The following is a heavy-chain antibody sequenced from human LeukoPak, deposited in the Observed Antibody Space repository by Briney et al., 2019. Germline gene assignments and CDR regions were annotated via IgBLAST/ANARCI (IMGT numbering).Heavy chain of an antibody. V-gene: IGHV3-23*01. CDR3: AKDQRGFDKPIDY. Sequence: GGSLRLSCAASGFTFSLYAMSWVRQAPGKGLEWVSAISGSGGYTDYADSVKGRFTISRDNSKNTLYVQMNSLRAEDTAVYYCAKDQRGFDKPIDYWGQGTLVTVSS. D-gene: IGHD5-12*01. CDR1: GFTFSLYA. CDR2: ISGSGGYT. J-gene: IGHJ4*02.